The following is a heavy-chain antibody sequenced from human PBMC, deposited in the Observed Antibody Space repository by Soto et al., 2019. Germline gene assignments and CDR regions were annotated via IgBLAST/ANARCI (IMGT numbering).Heavy chain of an antibody. J-gene: IGHJ6*02. V-gene: IGHV1-69*13. D-gene: IGHD5-18*01. CDR1: GGTFSSYA. CDR2: IIPIFGTA. CDR3: ARVNPSYGSSGGMDV. Sequence: ASVKVSCKASGGTFSSYAISWVRQAPGQGLEWMGGIIPIFGTANYAQKFQGRVTITADESTSTAYMELSSLRSEDAAVYYCARVNPSYGSSGGMDVWGQGTTVTVSS.